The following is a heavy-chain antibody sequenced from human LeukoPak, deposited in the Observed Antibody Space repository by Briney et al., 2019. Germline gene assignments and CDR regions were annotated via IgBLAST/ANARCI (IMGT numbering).Heavy chain of an antibody. Sequence: GGSLSLSCAASGFTFSDYYMSWIRQAPGKGLEWVSYISSSGSTIYYADSVKGRFTISRDNAKNSLYLQMNSLRAEDTAVYYCAGDLENDYGDYGSVGYWVQGTLVTVSS. CDR1: GFTFSDYY. J-gene: IGHJ4*02. D-gene: IGHD4-17*01. CDR2: ISSSGSTI. V-gene: IGHV3-11*04. CDR3: AGDLENDYGDYGSVGY.